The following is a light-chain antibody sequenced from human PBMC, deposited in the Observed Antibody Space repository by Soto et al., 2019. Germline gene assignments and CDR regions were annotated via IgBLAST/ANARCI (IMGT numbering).Light chain of an antibody. CDR3: QVWDSPSDQGV. V-gene: IGLV3-21*04. CDR2: YDA. J-gene: IGLJ3*02. CDR1: NIGSKS. Sequence: SYELTQPPSVSVAPGETARMTCGGNNIGSKSVHWFQQRPGLAPALVIYYDADRPSGIPERFSGSKSGNTATLTINRVEFGDEADYYCQVWDSPSDQGVFGGGTKLTVL.